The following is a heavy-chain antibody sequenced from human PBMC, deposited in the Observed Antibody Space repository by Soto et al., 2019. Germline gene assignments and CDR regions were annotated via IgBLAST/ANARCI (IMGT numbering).Heavy chain of an antibody. Sequence: QVQLVQSGAEMKKPGASVRVSCKASGYTFTAYGITWERQAPGQGLEYMGWISTHNGKTNYAQKLQGRVILTTDKSTSTAYMELRALTSDDTAVYYCARGVAVAAVYYFDYWGQGSLVTVSS. J-gene: IGHJ4*02. CDR2: ISTHNGKT. CDR1: GYTFTAYG. D-gene: IGHD6-19*01. CDR3: ARGVAVAAVYYFDY. V-gene: IGHV1-18*04.